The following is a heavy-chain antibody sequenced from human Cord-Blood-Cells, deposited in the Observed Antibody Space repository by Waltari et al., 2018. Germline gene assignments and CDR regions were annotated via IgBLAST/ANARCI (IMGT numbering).Heavy chain of an antibody. CDR3: ARGLGYCSSTSCDDAFDI. D-gene: IGHD2-2*01. CDR1: GYTFTGYY. Sequence: QVQLVQSGAEVKKPGASVKVSCKASGYTFTGYYMPWVRQAPGQGLEWMGWINPNSGGTNYAQKFQGRVTMTRDTSISTAYMELSRLRSDDTAVYYCARGLGYCSSTSCDDAFDIWGQGTMVTVSS. CDR2: INPNSGGT. V-gene: IGHV1-2*02. J-gene: IGHJ3*02.